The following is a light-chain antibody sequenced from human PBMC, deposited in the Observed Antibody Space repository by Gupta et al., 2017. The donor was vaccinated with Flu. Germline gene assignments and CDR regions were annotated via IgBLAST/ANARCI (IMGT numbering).Light chain of an antibody. CDR1: QSVLYSSNNKNY. Sequence: DIVMTQSPDSLAVSLGERATIHCKSSQSVLYSSNNKNYLAWYQQKPGQPPKLLIYWASTRESGVPDRFSGRGSGTDFTLTISSRQAEDVAVYYCQQYYSTPLTFGHGTKVDIK. CDR2: WAS. CDR3: QQYYSTPLT. J-gene: IGKJ3*01. V-gene: IGKV4-1*01.